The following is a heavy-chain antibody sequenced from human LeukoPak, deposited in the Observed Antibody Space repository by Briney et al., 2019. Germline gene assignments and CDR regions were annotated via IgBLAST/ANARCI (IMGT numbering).Heavy chain of an antibody. J-gene: IGHJ4*02. Sequence: PSETLSLTCTVSGGSISSYYWSWIRQPPGKGLEWIGRIYTSGSTNYNPSLKSRATISVDTSKNQFSLKLSSVTAADTAVYYCARVTGYMAEDYFDYWGQGTLITVSS. CDR2: IYTSGST. CDR3: ARVTGYMAEDYFDY. D-gene: IGHD6-13*01. CDR1: GGSISSYY. V-gene: IGHV4-4*07.